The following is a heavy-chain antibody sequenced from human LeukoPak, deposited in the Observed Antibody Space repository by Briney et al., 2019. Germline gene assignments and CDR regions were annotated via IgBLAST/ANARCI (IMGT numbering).Heavy chain of an antibody. Sequence: SETLSLTCAVYGGSFSGYYWSWIRQPPGKGLEWIGEINHSGSTNYNPSLKSRVTISVDTSKNQFSLKLSSVTAADTAVYYCARGVGVNYYDSSGYYWNYWGQGTLVTVSS. D-gene: IGHD3-22*01. V-gene: IGHV4-34*01. J-gene: IGHJ4*02. CDR2: INHSGST. CDR3: ARGVGVNYYDSSGYYWNY. CDR1: GGSFSGYY.